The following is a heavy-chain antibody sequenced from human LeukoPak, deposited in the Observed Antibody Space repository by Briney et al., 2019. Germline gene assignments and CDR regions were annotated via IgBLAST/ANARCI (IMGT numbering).Heavy chain of an antibody. J-gene: IGHJ4*02. CDR1: GFIFSSYA. V-gene: IGHV3-23*01. CDR3: AKDGGSYTGYFDY. D-gene: IGHD1-26*01. Sequence: GGSLRLSCAASGFIFSSYAMSWVRQAPGKGLEWVSTISGSGGSTYYADSVKGRFTISRDNSKNTVYLQMNSLRAEDTAVYYCAKDGGSYTGYFDYWGQGTLVTVSS. CDR2: ISGSGGST.